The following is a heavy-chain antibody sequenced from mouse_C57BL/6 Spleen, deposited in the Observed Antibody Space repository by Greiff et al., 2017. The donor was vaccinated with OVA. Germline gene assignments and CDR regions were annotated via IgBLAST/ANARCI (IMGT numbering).Heavy chain of an antibody. CDR3: ARNDYDEDAMDY. J-gene: IGHJ4*01. Sequence: VQLQQSGPGLVQPSQSLSITCTVSGFSLTSYGVHWVRQSPGKGLEWLGVIWSGGSTDYNAAFISRLSISKDNSKSHVFFKMNSLQADDTAIYYCARNDYDEDAMDYWGQGTSVTVSS. CDR1: GFSLTSYG. D-gene: IGHD2-4*01. CDR2: IWSGGST. V-gene: IGHV2-2*01.